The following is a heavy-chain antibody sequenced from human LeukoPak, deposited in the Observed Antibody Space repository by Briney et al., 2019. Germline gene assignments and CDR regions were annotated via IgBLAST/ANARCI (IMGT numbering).Heavy chain of an antibody. D-gene: IGHD2-15*01. J-gene: IGHJ4*02. CDR3: ARPTGYCSGDSCFAPFDQ. CDR1: GFTFSSYA. CDR2: IRGSGGST. Sequence: PGGSLRLSCAASGFTFSSYAMSWVRQAPGKGLEWVSVIRGSGGSTYYADSVKGRLTISRDNSKNTLYLQMNSLRAEDTAVYYCARPTGYCSGDSCFAPFDQWGQGTLVTVSS. V-gene: IGHV3-23*01.